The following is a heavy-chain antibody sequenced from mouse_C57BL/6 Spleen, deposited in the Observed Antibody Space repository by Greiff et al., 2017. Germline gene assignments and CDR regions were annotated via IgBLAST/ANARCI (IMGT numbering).Heavy chain of an antibody. Sequence: QVQLQQPGAELVMPGASVKLSCKASGYTFTSYWMHWVKQRPGQGLDWIGEIDPSDSYTNYNQKFKGKSTLTVDKSSSTAYMQLSSLTSEDSAVYYCARGGLRREGYFDYWGQGTTLTVSS. J-gene: IGHJ2*01. V-gene: IGHV1-69*01. CDR2: IDPSDSYT. CDR1: GYTFTSYW. D-gene: IGHD2-4*01. CDR3: ARGGLRREGYFDY.